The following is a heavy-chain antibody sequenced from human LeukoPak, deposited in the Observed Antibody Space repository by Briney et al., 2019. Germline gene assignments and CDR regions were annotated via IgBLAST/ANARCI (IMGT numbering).Heavy chain of an antibody. CDR3: AIFGQGAYTYGTPDYFDY. Sequence: SETLSLTCAVYGGSFSGYYWSWIRQPPGKGLEWSGNIYYSGSTYYNPSLKSRVTISVDTSKNQFSLKLNSMAAADTAVYYCAIFGQGAYTYGTPDYFDYWGQGTLVTVSS. V-gene: IGHV4-34*01. J-gene: IGHJ4*02. CDR1: GGSFSGYY. CDR2: IYYSGST. D-gene: IGHD5-18*01.